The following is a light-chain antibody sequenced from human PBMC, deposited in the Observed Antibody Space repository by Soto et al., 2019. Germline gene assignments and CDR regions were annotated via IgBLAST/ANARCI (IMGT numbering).Light chain of an antibody. CDR1: SSDVGGYNY. V-gene: IGLV2-8*01. CDR3: SSYAGSNNVV. J-gene: IGLJ2*01. CDR2: EVS. Sequence: QCALTQPPSESGSPGQSVTISCTGTSSDVGGYNYVSWYQQHPGKAPKLMIYEVSKRPSGVPDRFSGSKSGNTASLTVSGLQAEDEADYYCSSYAGSNNVVFGGGTKLTVL.